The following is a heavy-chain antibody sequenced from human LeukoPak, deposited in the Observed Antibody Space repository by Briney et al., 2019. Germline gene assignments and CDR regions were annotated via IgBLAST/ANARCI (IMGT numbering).Heavy chain of an antibody. D-gene: IGHD3-22*01. Sequence: SETLSLTCTVSGGSISSYYWSWIRQPPGKGLEWIGYIYYSGSTNYNPSLKSRVTISVDTSKNQFSLKLSSVTAADTAVYYCVEGWGSGYPNWFDPWGQGTLVTVSS. J-gene: IGHJ5*02. CDR1: GGSISSYY. CDR2: IYYSGST. V-gene: IGHV4-59*01. CDR3: VEGWGSGYPNWFDP.